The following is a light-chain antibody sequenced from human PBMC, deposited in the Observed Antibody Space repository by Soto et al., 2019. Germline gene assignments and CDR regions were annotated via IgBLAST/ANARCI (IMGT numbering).Light chain of an antibody. V-gene: IGKV3-20*01. CDR1: QSVSSSY. CDR3: QQYGSSPPVT. CDR2: GAS. J-gene: IGKJ5*01. Sequence: EIVLTQSPGTLSLSPGERATLSCRARQSVSSSYLAWYQQKPGQAPRLLIYGASGRATGIPDRFSGSGSGTDFTLTISRLEPEDFAVYYCQQYGSSPPVTFGQGTRLEIQ.